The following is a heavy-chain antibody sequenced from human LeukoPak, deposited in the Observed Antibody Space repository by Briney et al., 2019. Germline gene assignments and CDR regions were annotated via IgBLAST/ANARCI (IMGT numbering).Heavy chain of an antibody. CDR2: IWYDGSNK. Sequence: PGGSLRLSCAASGFTFSSYGMHWVRQAPGKGLEWVAVIWYDGSNKYYADSVKGRFTISRDNSKNTLYLQMNSLRAEDTAVYYCAREDYYGSGIYDMDVWGKGTTVTVSS. CDR3: AREDYYGSGIYDMDV. V-gene: IGHV3-33*01. J-gene: IGHJ6*04. CDR1: GFTFSSYG. D-gene: IGHD3-10*01.